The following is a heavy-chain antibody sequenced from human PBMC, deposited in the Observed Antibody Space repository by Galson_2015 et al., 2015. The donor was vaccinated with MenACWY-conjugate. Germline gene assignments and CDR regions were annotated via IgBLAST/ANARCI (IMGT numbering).Heavy chain of an antibody. Sequence: SLRLSCAASGFTFSSYWMSWVRQAPGKGLEWVANIKQDGSEKYYVDSVKGRLTISRDNAKNSLYLQMNSLRAEDTAVYYCARGRLADWLAQTPPDDAFDIWGQGTMVTVSS. CDR2: IKQDGSEK. CDR3: ARGRLADWLAQTPPDDAFDI. V-gene: IGHV3-7*03. J-gene: IGHJ3*02. D-gene: IGHD6-19*01. CDR1: GFTFSSYW.